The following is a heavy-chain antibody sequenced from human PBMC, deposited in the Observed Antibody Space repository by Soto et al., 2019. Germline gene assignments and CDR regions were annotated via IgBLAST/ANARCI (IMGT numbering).Heavy chain of an antibody. Sequence: QVQLVESGGGVVQPGRSLRLSCAASGFTFSNFAMHWFRQAPGKGLEWVAVMSFDGTTKFYADSVKGRFTVSRDNSENTLYLQVNSLRDEDTAVYYCAREGPEAFRSTWYFAYWGQGTLGTVSS. J-gene: IGHJ4*02. CDR3: AREGPEAFRSTWYFAY. CDR2: MSFDGTTK. CDR1: GFTFSNFA. V-gene: IGHV3-30-3*01. D-gene: IGHD1-26*01.